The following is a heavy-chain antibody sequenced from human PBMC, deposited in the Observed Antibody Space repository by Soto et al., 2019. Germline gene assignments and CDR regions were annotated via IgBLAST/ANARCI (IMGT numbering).Heavy chain of an antibody. D-gene: IGHD6-19*01. V-gene: IGHV2-5*02. J-gene: IGHJ4*02. Sequence: QITLKESGPTLVKPTQTVTLTCNVSGVSLSTGGVGVGWIRQPPGKALEWLSLIYWDDDKRSSPSLKSRLTITKDTSKNQVVLTMTKMAPADTATYYCAHMRAGKFDYWGQGTLVTVSS. CDR3: AHMRAGKFDY. CDR1: GVSLSTGGVG. CDR2: IYWDDDK.